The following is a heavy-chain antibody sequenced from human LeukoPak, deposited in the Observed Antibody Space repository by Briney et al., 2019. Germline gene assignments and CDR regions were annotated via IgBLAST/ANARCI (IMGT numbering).Heavy chain of an antibody. V-gene: IGHV4-59*01. CDR1: GGPISSYY. CDR3: ARGFISPGITEL. CDR2: IYYSGST. Sequence: SETLSLTCTVSGGPISSYYWSWIRQPPGKGLEWIGYIYYSGSTNYNPSLKSRVTISVDTSKNQFSLKLSSVTAADTAVYYCARGFISPGITELWGQGTLVTVSS. J-gene: IGHJ4*02. D-gene: IGHD1-14*01.